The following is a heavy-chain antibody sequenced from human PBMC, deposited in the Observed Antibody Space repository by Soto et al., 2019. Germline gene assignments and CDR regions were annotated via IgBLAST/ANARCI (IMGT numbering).Heavy chain of an antibody. CDR2: IVVGSNNR. CDR1: GITFNRSA. D-gene: IGHD2-15*01. CDR3: AAVQESPYSMGI. V-gene: IGHV1-58*02. Sequence: QMQLVQSGPEVKKPGTSVKVSCKASGITFNRSAIQWVRQARGQRLEWVGWIVVGSNNRDYAQKFQERVTITSDMSTSTVYMELSSLSSEDTAVYYCAAVQESPYSMGIWGQGTTVTVSS. J-gene: IGHJ6*02.